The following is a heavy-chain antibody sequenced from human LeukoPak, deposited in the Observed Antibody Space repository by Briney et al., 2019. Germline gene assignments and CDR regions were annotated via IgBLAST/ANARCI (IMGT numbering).Heavy chain of an antibody. D-gene: IGHD3-16*01. CDR3: ARSHDYVWTTYRASDY. Sequence: PGGSLRLSCAASGFTFSSYEMNWVRQAPGKGLEWLSYISSSGTTMYYADSVKGRFTISRDNAKNSLFLEMNSLRVEDTAVYFCARSHDYVWTTYRASDYRGQGTLVTVSS. CDR2: ISSSGTTM. CDR1: GFTFSSYE. V-gene: IGHV3-48*03. J-gene: IGHJ4*02.